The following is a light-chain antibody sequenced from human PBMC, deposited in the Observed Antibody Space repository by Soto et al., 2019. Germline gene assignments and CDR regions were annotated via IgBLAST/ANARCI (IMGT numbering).Light chain of an antibody. Sequence: EIVLTQSPGTLSLSPGGRATLSSRASQSISDTLAWYQQKPGQAPSLLIHGASTRAPGFPARFSGSGSGTDFTLTISSLQSEDFAVYYCQQYNNWPWTFGQGTKVDIK. V-gene: IGKV3-15*01. CDR1: QSISDT. J-gene: IGKJ1*01. CDR3: QQYNNWPWT. CDR2: GAS.